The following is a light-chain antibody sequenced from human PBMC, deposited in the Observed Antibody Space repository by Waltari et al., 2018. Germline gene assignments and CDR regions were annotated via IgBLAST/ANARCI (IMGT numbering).Light chain of an antibody. Sequence: EIVLTQSPGTLSLSPGERATLSCRASQSIGIYLAWYQQKSGQAPRLLIYHASSRATGIPDRFSGSGSGTYFSLTISRLETEDFAVYYCQNYERLPATFGQGTKVEIK. J-gene: IGKJ1*01. CDR3: QNYERLPAT. V-gene: IGKV3-20*01. CDR2: HAS. CDR1: QSIGIY.